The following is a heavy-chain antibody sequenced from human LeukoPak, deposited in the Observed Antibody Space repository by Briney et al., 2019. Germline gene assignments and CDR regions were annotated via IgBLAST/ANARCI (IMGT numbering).Heavy chain of an antibody. J-gene: IGHJ4*02. CDR3: ARVRDIAVAGHFDY. D-gene: IGHD6-19*01. CDR1: GGTFSSYA. V-gene: IGHV1-69*13. Sequence: SVKVSCMASGGTFSSYAISWVRQAPGQGLEWMGGIIPIFGTANYAQKFQGRVTITADESTSTAYMELSSLRSEDTAVYYCARVRDIAVAGHFDYWGQGTLVTVSS. CDR2: IIPIFGTA.